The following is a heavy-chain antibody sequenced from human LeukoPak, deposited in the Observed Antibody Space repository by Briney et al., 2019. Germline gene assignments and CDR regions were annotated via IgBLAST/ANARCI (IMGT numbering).Heavy chain of an antibody. CDR1: GFIFSDFD. J-gene: IGHJ2*01. V-gene: IGHV3-13*04. Sequence: PGGSLRLSCAASGFIFSDFDMHWVRQVTGKGLEWVSAIGTTGDTYYPGSVKGRFTISRENAKNTVYLQMSSLRAEDTAVYYCARLKRSGWYFDLWGRGTLVTVSS. D-gene: IGHD3-10*01. CDR2: IGTTGDT. CDR3: ARLKRSGWYFDL.